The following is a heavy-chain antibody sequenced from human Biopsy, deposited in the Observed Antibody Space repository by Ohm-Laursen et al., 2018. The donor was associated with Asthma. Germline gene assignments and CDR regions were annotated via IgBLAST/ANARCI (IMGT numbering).Heavy chain of an antibody. CDR3: ARGDSSNWSHYYFDY. Sequence: SLRLSCAASGFMFSDFVMTWVRQAPGKGLAWVSVIYSGGTSHTADSVRGRFTISRDYSKNTLYLQMHSLRAEDTAVYYCARGDSSNWSHYYFDYWGQGTLVTVSS. V-gene: IGHV3-23*03. CDR1: GFMFSDFV. CDR2: IYSGGTS. D-gene: IGHD3-22*01. J-gene: IGHJ4*02.